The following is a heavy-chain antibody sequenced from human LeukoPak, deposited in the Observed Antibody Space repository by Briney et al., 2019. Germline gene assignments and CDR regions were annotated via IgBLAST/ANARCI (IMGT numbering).Heavy chain of an antibody. D-gene: IGHD1-26*01. CDR2: ITSSSSTI. Sequence: GGSLRLSCAASGFTFSTYTMNWVRRAPGKGLEWVSYITSSSSTIYYANSVKGRFTISRDNAKTSLYLQMNSLRAEDTAVYYRARAATADPYSYYYGLDVWGQGTTVTVSS. J-gene: IGHJ6*02. CDR1: GFTFSTYT. V-gene: IGHV3-48*04. CDR3: ARAATADPYSYYYGLDV.